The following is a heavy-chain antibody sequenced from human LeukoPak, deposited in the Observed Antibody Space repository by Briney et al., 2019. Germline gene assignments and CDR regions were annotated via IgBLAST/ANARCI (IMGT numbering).Heavy chain of an antibody. Sequence: GGSLRLSCVGSGFAFSSYWMSWARQAPGKGLEWVAKMNRDGSQRDYVDSVKGRFTISRDNAVNSLFLQMNSVRVEDTAVYYCARGNFPTGFWSGYYTRLWSYGMDVWGQGTTVTVSS. CDR1: GFAFSSYW. V-gene: IGHV3-7*01. J-gene: IGHJ6*02. D-gene: IGHD3-3*01. CDR3: ARGNFPTGFWSGYYTRLWSYGMDV. CDR2: MNRDGSQR.